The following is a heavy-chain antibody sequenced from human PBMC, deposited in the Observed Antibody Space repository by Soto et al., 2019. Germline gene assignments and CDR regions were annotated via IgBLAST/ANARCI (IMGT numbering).Heavy chain of an antibody. CDR2: IIPIPGTA. Sequence: QVQLVQSGAEVKKPGSSVKVSCKASGGTFSSYAISWVRQAPGQGLEWMGGIIPIPGTANYAKKFQGRVTITAEESTSTAYMELSSLRSEDTAVYYCARSQGSSTSLEIYYYYYYGMDVWGQGTTVTVSS. D-gene: IGHD2-2*01. CDR3: ARSQGSSTSLEIYYYYYYGMDV. V-gene: IGHV1-69*01. J-gene: IGHJ6*02. CDR1: GGTFSSYA.